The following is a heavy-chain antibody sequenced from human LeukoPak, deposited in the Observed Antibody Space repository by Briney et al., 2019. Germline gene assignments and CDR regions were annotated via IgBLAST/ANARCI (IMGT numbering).Heavy chain of an antibody. V-gene: IGHV4-34*01. Sequence: PSETLSLTCVVYGGSFSGYFWSWIRQPPGKGLEWIGEITPSGSTNYSPSLKSRVSISIDTSKRKLSLRLTSVTAADSAVYYCASSFYYDSRDYWGQGTLVTVSS. CDR2: ITPSGST. J-gene: IGHJ4*02. D-gene: IGHD3-22*01. CDR3: ASSFYYDSRDY. CDR1: GGSFSGYF.